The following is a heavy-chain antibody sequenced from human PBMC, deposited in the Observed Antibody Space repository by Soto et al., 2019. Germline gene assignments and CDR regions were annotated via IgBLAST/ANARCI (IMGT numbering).Heavy chain of an antibody. CDR3: ARDVDLVGYSSSWYRYNWFDP. CDR1: GGSFSGYY. CDR2: INHSGST. J-gene: IGHJ5*02. V-gene: IGHV4-34*01. Sequence: QVQLQQWGAGLLKPSETLSLTCAVYGGSFSGYYWSWIRQPPGKGLEWIGEINHSGSTNYNPSLTSRVTISVDTSKNQFSLKLSSVTAADTAVYYCARDVDLVGYSSSWYRYNWFDPWGQGTLVTVSS. D-gene: IGHD6-13*01.